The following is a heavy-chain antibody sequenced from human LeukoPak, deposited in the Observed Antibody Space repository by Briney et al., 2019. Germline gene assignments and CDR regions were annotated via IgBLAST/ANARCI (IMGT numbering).Heavy chain of an antibody. CDR3: ARHMVLRPCDY. CDR2: ISARCGMM. Sequence: PGGSLSLSCAASRYRFDDYYLRWIRQAPGKGLAGISYISARCGMMDHAYVVKGRFPISGDNAKNSVFLELHNRRGEDNDVYHCARHMVLRPCDYWGPGTLVTVSS. D-gene: IGHD2-8*01. J-gene: IGHJ4*02. V-gene: IGHV3-11*01. CDR1: RYRFDDYY.